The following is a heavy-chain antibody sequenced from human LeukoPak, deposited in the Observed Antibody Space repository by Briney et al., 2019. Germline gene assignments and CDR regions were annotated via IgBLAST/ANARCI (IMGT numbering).Heavy chain of an antibody. CDR2: INPNSGGT. CDR1: GYTFTGYY. J-gene: IGHJ6*02. CDR3: ARKCSSSWPSYYYYGMDV. V-gene: IGHV1-2*02. Sequence: GASVKVSCKASGYTFTGYYMHWVRQAPGQGLEWMGWINPNSGGTNYAQKFQSRVTMTRDTSISTAYMELSRLRSDDTAVYYCARKCSSSWPSYYYYGMDVWGQGTTVTVSS. D-gene: IGHD6-13*01.